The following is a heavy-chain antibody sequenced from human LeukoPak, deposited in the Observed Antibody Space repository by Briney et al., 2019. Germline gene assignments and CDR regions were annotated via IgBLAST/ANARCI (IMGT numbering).Heavy chain of an antibody. V-gene: IGHV3-74*01. J-gene: IGHJ5*02. CDR1: GFTFSSYW. Sequence: GGSLRLSCAASGFTFSSYWMHWVRQAPGKGLVWVSRINSDGSSTGYADSVKGRFTISRDNAKNSLYLQMNSLRAEDTAVYYCARALTDFVGWFDPWGQGTLVTVSS. D-gene: IGHD1-14*01. CDR2: INSDGSST. CDR3: ARALTDFVGWFDP.